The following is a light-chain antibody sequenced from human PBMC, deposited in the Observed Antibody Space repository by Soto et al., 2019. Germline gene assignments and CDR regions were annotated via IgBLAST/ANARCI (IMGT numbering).Light chain of an antibody. CDR3: QQYGSSPLT. V-gene: IGKV3-20*01. CDR2: GAS. Sequence: EIVLTQSPGTLSLSPGERATLSCRASQSVSSIYLAWYQQKPGQAPRLLIYGASSRTTGIPDRFSGSGSGTDFPLTISRLETEDFAVYYCQQYGSSPLTFGGGTKVESK. CDR1: QSVSSIY. J-gene: IGKJ4*01.